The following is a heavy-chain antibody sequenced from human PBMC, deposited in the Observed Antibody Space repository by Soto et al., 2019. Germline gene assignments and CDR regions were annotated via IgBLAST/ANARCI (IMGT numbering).Heavy chain of an antibody. Sequence: GGSLRLSCAASGFTFSSYAMHWVRQAPGKGLEWVAVISYDGSNKYYADSVKGRFTISRDNSKNTLYLQMNSLRAEDTAVYYCASSPDYYGSSGYPIDYWGQGTLVTVYS. CDR2: ISYDGSNK. D-gene: IGHD3-22*01. CDR1: GFTFSSYA. J-gene: IGHJ4*02. V-gene: IGHV3-30-3*01. CDR3: ASSPDYYGSSGYPIDY.